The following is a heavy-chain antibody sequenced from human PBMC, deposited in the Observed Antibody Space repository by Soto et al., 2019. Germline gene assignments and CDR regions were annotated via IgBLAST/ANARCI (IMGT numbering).Heavy chain of an antibody. CDR3: AKDRFGIAAAGTTNWFDP. CDR1: GFTFSSYA. CDR2: IRGSGGST. D-gene: IGHD6-13*01. Sequence: PGGSLRLSCAASGFTFSSYAMSWVRRAPGKGLEWVSAIRGSGGSTYYADSVKGRFTISRDNSKNTLYLQMNSLRAEDTAVYYCAKDRFGIAAAGTTNWFDPWGQGTLVTVSS. V-gene: IGHV3-23*01. J-gene: IGHJ5*02.